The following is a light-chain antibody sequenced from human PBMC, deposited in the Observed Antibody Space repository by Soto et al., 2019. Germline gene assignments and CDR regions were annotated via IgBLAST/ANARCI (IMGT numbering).Light chain of an antibody. Sequence: DIQMTQSPSSLSASVRDRITITCRASQSISTYLNWYQQKPGKAPNLLIYSASNLQSGVPSRFSGSGSGADFTLTISSLQPEDFATDYCQQSYSTSWTFGQGTKVDIK. CDR1: QSISTY. CDR3: QQSYSTSWT. V-gene: IGKV1-39*01. CDR2: SAS. J-gene: IGKJ1*01.